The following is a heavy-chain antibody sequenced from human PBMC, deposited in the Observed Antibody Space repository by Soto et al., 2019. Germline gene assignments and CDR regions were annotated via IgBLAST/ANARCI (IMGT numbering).Heavy chain of an antibody. CDR2: INPGGGSA. J-gene: IGHJ6*02. V-gene: IGHV1-46*01. CDR1: GFTFTSYY. CDR3: ASRPYSSGDV. D-gene: IGHD6-25*01. Sequence: GASVKVSCKASGFTFTSYYMHWVRQAPGQGLEWMGIINPGGGSASYAQKFQGRVTMTRDTSTSTVYMELSNLRSEDTAVYYCASRPYSSGDVWGQGTTVTVSS.